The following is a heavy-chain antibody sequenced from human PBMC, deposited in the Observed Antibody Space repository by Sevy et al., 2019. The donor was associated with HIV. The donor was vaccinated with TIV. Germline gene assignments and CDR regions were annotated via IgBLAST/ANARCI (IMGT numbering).Heavy chain of an antibody. CDR3: ARGGTDVGAPTRGYYYYGMDV. J-gene: IGHJ6*02. CDR2: ISYDGRNK. D-gene: IGHD1-26*01. CDR1: GFTFSSYA. Sequence: GGSLRLSCAASGFTFSSYAMHWVRQAPGKGLEWVAVISYDGRNKYYADSVKGRFTISRDNSKNTRYLQMNSLRAEDTDVYYCARGGTDVGAPTRGYYYYGMDVCGHGTTVTVSS. V-gene: IGHV3-30*04.